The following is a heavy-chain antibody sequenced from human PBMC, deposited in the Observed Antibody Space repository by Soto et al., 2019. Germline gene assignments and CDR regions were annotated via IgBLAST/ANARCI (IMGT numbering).Heavy chain of an antibody. J-gene: IGHJ2*01. CDR1: GFTFRNYG. V-gene: IGHV3-33*01. Sequence: QVQLVESGGGVVQPGRSLRLSCAASGFTFRNYGMHWVRQAPGKGLEWVAVIWYDGSNKYYADSVKGRFTISRDNSKNTRHLQTNSLRAEDTAVYYCTSDVSSRYFDLWGRGSLVTVSS. CDR2: IWYDGSNK. CDR3: TSDVSSRYFDL.